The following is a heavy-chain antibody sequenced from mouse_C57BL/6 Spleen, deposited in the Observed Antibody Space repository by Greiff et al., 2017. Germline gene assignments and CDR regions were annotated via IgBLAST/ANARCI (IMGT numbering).Heavy chain of an antibody. CDR3: ARYDYDVGYFDV. CDR1: GYSFTDYN. J-gene: IGHJ1*03. Sequence: VHVKQSGPELVKPGASVKISCKASGYSFTDYNMNWVKQSNGKSLEWIGVINPNYGTTSYNQKFKGKATLTVDQSSSTAYMQLNSLTSEDSAVYYCARYDYDVGYFDVWGTGTTVTVSS. D-gene: IGHD2-4*01. CDR2: INPNYGTT. V-gene: IGHV1-39*01.